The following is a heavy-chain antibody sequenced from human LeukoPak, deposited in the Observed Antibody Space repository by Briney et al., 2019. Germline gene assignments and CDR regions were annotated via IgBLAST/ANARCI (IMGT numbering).Heavy chain of an antibody. D-gene: IGHD6-13*01. CDR1: GGSISSYY. CDR3: ARTTEAHSWRTRYYDYYMDV. J-gene: IGHJ6*03. Sequence: PSETLSLTCTVSGGSISSYYWSWIRQPPGKGLEWIGYIYYSGSTNYNPSLKSRVTISVDTAKNQFSLKLSSVTAADTAVYYCARTTEAHSWRTRYYDYYMDVWGKGTTVTVSS. CDR2: IYYSGST. V-gene: IGHV4-59*01.